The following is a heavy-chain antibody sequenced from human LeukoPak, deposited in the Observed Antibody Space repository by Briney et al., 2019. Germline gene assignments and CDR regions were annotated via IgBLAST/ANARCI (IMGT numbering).Heavy chain of an antibody. CDR1: GFIFSKHG. Sequence: GGSLRLSCAASGFIFSKHGMNWVSQAPGKGLEWISYISSYSSTIYYADSVQGRFAISRDNSKNTLYLQMNSLRAEDTAVYYCAKGLFLWYFDLWGRGTLVTVSS. V-gene: IGHV3-48*01. CDR3: AKGLFLWYFDL. CDR2: ISSYSSTI. D-gene: IGHD2-21*01. J-gene: IGHJ2*01.